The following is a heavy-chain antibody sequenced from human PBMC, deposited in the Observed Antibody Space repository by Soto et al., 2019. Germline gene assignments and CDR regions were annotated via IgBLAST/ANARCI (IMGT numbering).Heavy chain of an antibody. CDR3: AREITGTTHWFDP. J-gene: IGHJ5*02. Sequence: SETLSLTCTVSGGSISSHYWSWIRQPPGKGLEWIGYIYYSGSTNYNPSLKSRVTISVDTSKNQFSLKLSSVTAADTAVYYCAREITGTTHWFDPWGQGTLVTVSS. D-gene: IGHD1-7*01. CDR2: IYYSGST. CDR1: GGSISSHY. V-gene: IGHV4-59*11.